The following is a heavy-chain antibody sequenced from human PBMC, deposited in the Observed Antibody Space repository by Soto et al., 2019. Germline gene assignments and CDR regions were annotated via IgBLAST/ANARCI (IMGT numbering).Heavy chain of an antibody. V-gene: IGHV4-59*08. CDR2: IYYSGST. Sequence: SETLSLTCTVSGGSISSYYWSWIRQPPGKGLEWIGYIYYSGSTNYNPSLKSRVTISVDTSKNQFSLKLSSVTAADTAVYYCARHAPLFPSPVTKGGLDPWGQGTLVTVSS. CDR3: ARHAPLFPSPVTKGGLDP. CDR1: GGSISSYY. D-gene: IGHD4-17*01. J-gene: IGHJ5*02.